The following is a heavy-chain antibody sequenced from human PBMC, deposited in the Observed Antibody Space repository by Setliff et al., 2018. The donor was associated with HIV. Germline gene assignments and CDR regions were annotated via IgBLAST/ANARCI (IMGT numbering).Heavy chain of an antibody. CDR3: TREVLRFDY. D-gene: IGHD4-17*01. J-gene: IGHJ4*02. CDR1: GYTFTSYH. Sequence: ASVKVSCKASGYTFTSYHIHWVRQAPGQGLEWMGWINTNTGNPMYPQDFTGRFVFSLDTSVSTAYLQISSLKAEDTAVYYCTREVLRFDYWGQGTLVTVSS. V-gene: IGHV7-4-1*02. CDR2: INTNTGNP.